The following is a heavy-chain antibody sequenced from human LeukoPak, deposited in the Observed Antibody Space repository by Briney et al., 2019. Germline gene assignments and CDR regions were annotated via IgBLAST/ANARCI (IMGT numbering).Heavy chain of an antibody. D-gene: IGHD5-24*01. CDR2: ISSSSSTI. J-gene: IGHJ6*03. V-gene: IGHV3-48*01. Sequence: GGSLRLSCAASGFTFSSYSMNWVRQAPGKGLEWVSYISSSSSTIYYADSVKGRFTISRDNAKNSLYLQMNSLRAEDTAVYYCARDQEMATDYYYYYMDVWGEGTTVTVSS. CDR1: GFTFSSYS. CDR3: ARDQEMATDYYYYYMDV.